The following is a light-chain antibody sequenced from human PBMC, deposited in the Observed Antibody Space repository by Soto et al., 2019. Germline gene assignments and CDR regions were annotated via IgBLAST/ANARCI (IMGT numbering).Light chain of an antibody. CDR2: DAS. Sequence: EIVRRQTAPTRSVYPRERAIRSCRASQSVSSNLAWYQQKPGQAPRLLIFDASTRATGISDRFSGSGSGTDFTLTISRLEPEDFAVYYCQLSGISPKTVGQGTKVDIK. CDR3: QLSGISPKT. CDR1: QSVSSN. J-gene: IGKJ1*01. V-gene: IGKV3-20*01.